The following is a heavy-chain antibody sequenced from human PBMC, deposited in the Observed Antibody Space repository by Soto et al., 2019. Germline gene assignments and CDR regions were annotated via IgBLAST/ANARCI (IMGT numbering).Heavy chain of an antibody. CDR3: ARLYCSASSCYSVGAFDI. Sequence: PGGSLRLSCATSGFTFRSYWMSWVRQAPGKGLEWVANIKQDGSEKYYVDSVRGRFTISRDNAMKSLYLQMNSLRAEDTAVYYCARLYCSASSCYSVGAFDIRGQGTMVTVSS. V-gene: IGHV3-7*01. J-gene: IGHJ3*02. CDR1: GFTFRSYW. D-gene: IGHD2-15*01. CDR2: IKQDGSEK.